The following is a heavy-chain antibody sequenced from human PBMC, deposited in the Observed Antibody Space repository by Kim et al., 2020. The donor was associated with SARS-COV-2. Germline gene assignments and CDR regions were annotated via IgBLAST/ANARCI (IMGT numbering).Heavy chain of an antibody. Sequence: SETLSLTCTVSGGSISSGGYYWSWIRQHPGKGLEWIGYIYYSGSTYYNPSLKSRVTISVDTSKNQFSLKLSSVTAADTAVYYCARGDPLEMATILTGRAGWYFDLWGRGTLVTVSS. CDR1: GGSISSGGYY. CDR2: IYYSGST. V-gene: IGHV4-31*03. D-gene: IGHD5-12*01. CDR3: ARGDPLEMATILTGRAGWYFDL. J-gene: IGHJ2*01.